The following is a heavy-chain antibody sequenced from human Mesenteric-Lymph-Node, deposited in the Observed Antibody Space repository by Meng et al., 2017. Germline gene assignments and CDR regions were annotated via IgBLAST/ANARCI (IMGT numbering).Heavy chain of an antibody. CDR3: AKFTGYCSSTSCYYYYYYYSMDV. D-gene: IGHD2-2*01. CDR2: IKSKTDDETT. V-gene: IGHV3-15*01. J-gene: IGHJ6*02. CDR1: GFTFRNAW. Sequence: GESLKISCAASGFTFRNAWMSWVRQAPGKGLEWVGRIKSKTDDETTHYAAPVKGRFTISRDDSKNTLYLQMNRLRAEDTTVYYCAKFTGYCSSTSCYYYYYYYSMDVWGQGTTVTVSS.